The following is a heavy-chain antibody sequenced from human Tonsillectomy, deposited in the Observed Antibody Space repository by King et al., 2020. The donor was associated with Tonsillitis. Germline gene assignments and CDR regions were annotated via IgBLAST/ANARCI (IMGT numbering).Heavy chain of an antibody. Sequence: QLVQSGSEVKKPGASVKVSCRASGYTFTGSYMHWVRQAPGQGLEWMGWINPDSGGTNYAQKFQGRVTMTRDTSIATAYMEGSRLRSDDTAMYYCATWIEQWLVGEGYYFDYWGQGTLVTVSS. CDR3: ATWIEQWLVGEGYYFDY. D-gene: IGHD6-19*01. CDR1: GYTFTGSY. J-gene: IGHJ4*02. CDR2: INPDSGGT. V-gene: IGHV1-2*02.